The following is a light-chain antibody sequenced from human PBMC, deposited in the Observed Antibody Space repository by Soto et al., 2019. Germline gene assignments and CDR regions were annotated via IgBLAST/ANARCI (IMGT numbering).Light chain of an antibody. CDR3: CSYGGSRAV. Sequence: QSVLTQPASVSGSPGQSITISCTGTSSDVGIHNLVSWYQQHPGQAPKLMIYEVSKRPLGVSARFSASKSGNTASLTISGLQAEDEADYYCCSYGGSRAVFGGGTQLTVL. CDR2: EVS. J-gene: IGLJ7*01. V-gene: IGLV2-23*02. CDR1: SSDVGIHNL.